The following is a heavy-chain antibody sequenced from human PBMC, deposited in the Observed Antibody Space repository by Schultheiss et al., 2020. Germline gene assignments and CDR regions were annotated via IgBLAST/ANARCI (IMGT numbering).Heavy chain of an antibody. CDR2: VSSSGSA. Sequence: SETLSLTCSVSGGSISSHFWGWIRQPPGQGLEWIGYVSSSGSANYNRSLRRRVSVSLDTSKNEVSLRLTSVTAADTAVYYCVRVSVASADRGFFDYWGQGTLVTGS. CDR3: VRVSVASADRGFFDY. D-gene: IGHD6-13*01. J-gene: IGHJ4*02. CDR1: GGSISSHF. V-gene: IGHV4-59*11.